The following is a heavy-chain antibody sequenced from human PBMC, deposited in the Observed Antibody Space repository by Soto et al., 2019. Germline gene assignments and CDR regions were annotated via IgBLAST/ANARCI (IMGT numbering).Heavy chain of an antibody. D-gene: IGHD3-22*01. CDR1: GFTFSSYA. J-gene: IGHJ3*02. V-gene: IGHV3-30-3*01. Sequence: GSVRLSCAASGFTFSSYAMHWVRQAPGKGLEWVAVISYDGSNKYYADSVKGRFTISRDNSKNTLYLQMNSLRAEDTAVYYCARDPLNYSDSSPNDAFDIWGQGTTVTVSS. CDR2: ISYDGSNK. CDR3: ARDPLNYSDSSPNDAFDI.